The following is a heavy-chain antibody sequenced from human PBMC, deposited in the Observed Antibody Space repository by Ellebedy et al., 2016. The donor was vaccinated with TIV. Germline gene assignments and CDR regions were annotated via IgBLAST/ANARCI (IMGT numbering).Heavy chain of an antibody. CDR3: ARGGIVVGTAILDYFDY. J-gene: IGHJ4*02. D-gene: IGHD2-21*02. Sequence: LRLSCTVSGGSISSGGYYWSWIRQLTGKGLEWIGYIFYSGNTSYNPSLKSRVTISVDTSKNQFSLKLSSVTAADTAVYYCARGGIVVGTAILDYFDYWGQGTLVTVSS. V-gene: IGHV4-31*03. CDR1: GGSISSGGYY. CDR2: IFYSGNT.